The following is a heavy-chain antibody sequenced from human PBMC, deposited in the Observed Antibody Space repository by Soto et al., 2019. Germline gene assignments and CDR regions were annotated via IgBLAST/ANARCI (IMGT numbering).Heavy chain of an antibody. CDR3: AKPWGVYQLLNRPLDV. D-gene: IGHD2-2*01. CDR2: ISYDGSNK. CDR1: GFTFSSYG. V-gene: IGHV3-30*18. Sequence: QVQLVESGGGVVQPGRSLRLSCAASGFTFSSYGMHWVRQAPGKGLEWVAVISYDGSNKYYADSVKGRFTISRDNSKNRLYRQMNSLRADDTAVYYCAKPWGVYQLLNRPLDVWGQGTTVPVSS. J-gene: IGHJ6*02.